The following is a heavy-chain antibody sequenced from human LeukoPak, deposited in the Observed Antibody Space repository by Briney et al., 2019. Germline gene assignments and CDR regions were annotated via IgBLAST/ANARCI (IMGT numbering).Heavy chain of an antibody. J-gene: IGHJ3*02. CDR2: IFYSGST. CDR3: ATGDAGGAFDI. CDR1: GGSISSGGYY. V-gene: IGHV4-31*03. D-gene: IGHD2-21*01. Sequence: PSETLSLTCTVSGGSISSGGYYWSWIRQHPGKGLEWIGYIFYSGSTYYNPSLKSRLTISVDTSKNQFSLKLGSVTAADTAVYYCATGDAGGAFDIWGQGTMVTVSS.